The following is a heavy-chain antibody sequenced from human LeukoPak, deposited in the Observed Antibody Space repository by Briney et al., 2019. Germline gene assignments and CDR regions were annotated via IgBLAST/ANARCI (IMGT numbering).Heavy chain of an antibody. CDR2: IIPIFGTA. V-gene: IGHV1-69*13. D-gene: IGHD2-2*02. CDR3: ARDGGYCSSTSCYNFDY. Sequence: ASVKVSCKASGGTFSSYAISWVRQAPGQGLEWMGGIIPIFGTANYAQKFQGRVTITADESTSTAYMELSSLRSEDTAVYYCARDGGYCSSTSCYNFDYWGQGTLVTVSS. J-gene: IGHJ4*02. CDR1: GGTFSSYA.